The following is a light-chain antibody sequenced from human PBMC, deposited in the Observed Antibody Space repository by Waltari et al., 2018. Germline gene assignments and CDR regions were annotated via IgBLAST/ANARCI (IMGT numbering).Light chain of an antibody. CDR3: MQARQTPFT. J-gene: IGKJ2*01. CDR2: LGS. V-gene: IGKV2-28*01. Sequence: EIVMTHSPLSLPVTPGVPASISCRPSQSLRHLNGDTYLDWYLQKPGQSPKLLIYLGSSRASGVPGRFSGSGSGTDFTLLISRVEADDVGVYYCMQARQTPFTFGQGTKLEI. CDR1: QSLRHLNGDTY.